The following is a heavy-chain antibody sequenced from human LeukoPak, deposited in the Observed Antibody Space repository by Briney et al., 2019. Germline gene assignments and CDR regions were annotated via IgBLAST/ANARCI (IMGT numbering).Heavy chain of an antibody. CDR3: ARHIKADKLWGY. V-gene: IGHV4-39*01. CDR1: GFTFSSYA. J-gene: IGHJ4*02. CDR2: IYYSGST. Sequence: PGGSLRLSCAASGFTFSSYAMSWVRQPPGKGLEWIGSIYYSGSTYYNPSLKSRVTISVDTSKNQFSLRSNSVTAADTAMYYCARHIKADKLWGYWGQGTLVTVSS. D-gene: IGHD3-10*01.